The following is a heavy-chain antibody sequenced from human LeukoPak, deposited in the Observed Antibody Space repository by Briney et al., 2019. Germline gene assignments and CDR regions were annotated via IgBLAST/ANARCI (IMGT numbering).Heavy chain of an antibody. V-gene: IGHV3-23*01. CDR1: GSTFSTYP. Sequence: GESLRLSCTASGSTFSTYPMTWVRQAPGQGLEWVSAISGNSVTIYYADSVKGRFTISRDNSKNTLYLQMHSLRAEDTAVYYCAKILSGTYSFDLWGQGTLVTVSS. J-gene: IGHJ4*02. D-gene: IGHD1-26*01. CDR2: ISGNSVTI. CDR3: AKILSGTYSFDL.